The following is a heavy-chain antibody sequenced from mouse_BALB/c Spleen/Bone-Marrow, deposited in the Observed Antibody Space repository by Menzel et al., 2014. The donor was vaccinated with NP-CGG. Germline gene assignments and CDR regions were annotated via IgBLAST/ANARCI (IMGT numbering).Heavy chain of an antibody. CDR3: ARHGEERPVLAMDY. Sequence: EVKLMESGGGLVEPGGSLKLSCAASGFTFIAYTMSWVRQTPEKRLEWVAYINNGGGSTYYPDTVKGRFTTSRDNAKNTLYLQMSSLKSEDTAMYYCARHGEERPVLAMDYWGQGTSVTVSS. CDR2: INNGGGST. D-gene: IGHD2-14*01. J-gene: IGHJ4*01. V-gene: IGHV5-12-2*01. CDR1: GFTFIAYT.